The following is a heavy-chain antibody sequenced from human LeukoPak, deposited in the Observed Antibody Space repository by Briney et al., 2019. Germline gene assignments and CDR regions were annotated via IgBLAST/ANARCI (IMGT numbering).Heavy chain of an antibody. D-gene: IGHD6-13*01. CDR3: ASLPQQQLVRAFDY. CDR2: IYYSGST. CDR1: GGSISSSSYY. J-gene: IGHJ4*02. Sequence: SETLSLTCTVSGGSISSSSYYWGWIRQPPGKGLEWIGSIYYSGSTYYNPSLKSRVTISVDTSKNQFSLKLSSVTAADTAVYYCASLPQQQLVRAFDYWGQGTLVTVSS. V-gene: IGHV4-39*01.